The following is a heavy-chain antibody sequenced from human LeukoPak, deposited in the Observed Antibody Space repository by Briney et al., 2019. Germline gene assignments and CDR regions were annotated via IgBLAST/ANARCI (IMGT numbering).Heavy chain of an antibody. CDR1: GFTFTTYG. CDR3: AKDRVATNYYYYYMDV. Sequence: PGGSLRLSCAASGFTFTTYGMHWVRQAPGKGLEWVAFIRYDGSNKYYANSVKGRFTISRDNSKNTLYLQMNSLRAEDTAVYYCAKDRVATNYYYYYMDVWGKGTTVTISS. D-gene: IGHD5-12*01. V-gene: IGHV3-30*02. J-gene: IGHJ6*03. CDR2: IRYDGSNK.